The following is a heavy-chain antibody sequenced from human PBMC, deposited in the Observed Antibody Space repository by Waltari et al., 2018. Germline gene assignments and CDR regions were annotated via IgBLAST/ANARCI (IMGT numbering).Heavy chain of an antibody. V-gene: IGHV1-69*01. J-gene: IGHJ4*02. Sequence: QVQLVQSGAEVKKPGSSVKVSCKASGGTFSSYAISWVRQAPGQGLEWMGGIIPSLGTANYAQKCQGRVTITADESTSTAYMELSSLRSEDTAVYYCARAGAYYYDSSGYSFDYWGQGTLVTVSS. CDR2: IIPSLGTA. D-gene: IGHD3-22*01. CDR1: GGTFSSYA. CDR3: ARAGAYYYDSSGYSFDY.